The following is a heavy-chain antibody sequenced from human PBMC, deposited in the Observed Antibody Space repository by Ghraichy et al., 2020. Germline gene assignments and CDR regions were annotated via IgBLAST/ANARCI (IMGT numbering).Heavy chain of an antibody. Sequence: GGSLRLSCVGSGFRLSDYNMNWVRHSPGKGLEWVAYTSISSSSIFYADSVKGRFTISRDNAQNSLSLQMNSLRDEDTAVYYWARASRVVRFYYSDGMDFWGQGTTVTVSS. CDR2: TSISSSSI. J-gene: IGHJ6*02. CDR1: GFRLSDYN. V-gene: IGHV3-48*02. D-gene: IGHD4-23*01. CDR3: ARASRVVRFYYSDGMDF.